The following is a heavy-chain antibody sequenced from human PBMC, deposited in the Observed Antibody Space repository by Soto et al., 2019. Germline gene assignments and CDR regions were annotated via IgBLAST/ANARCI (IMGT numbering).Heavy chain of an antibody. CDR3: AKDLELRPLYYYYYGMDV. CDR2: ISYDGSNK. CDR1: GFTFSSYG. J-gene: IGHJ6*02. Sequence: GGSLGLSCAASGFTFSSYGMHWVRQAPGKGLEWVAVISYDGSNKYYADSVKGRFTISRDNSKNTLYLQMNSLRAEDTAVYYCAKDLELRPLYYYYYGMDVWGQGTTVNVS. V-gene: IGHV3-30*18. D-gene: IGHD1-7*01.